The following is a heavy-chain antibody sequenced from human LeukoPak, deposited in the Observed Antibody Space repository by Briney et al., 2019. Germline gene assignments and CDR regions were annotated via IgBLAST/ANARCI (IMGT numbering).Heavy chain of an antibody. D-gene: IGHD3-22*01. Sequence: PSETLSLTCTVSGGSISSYYWSWIRQPPGKGLEWIGYIYYSGSTNYNPSLKSRVTISVDTSKNQFSLKLSSVTAADTAVYYCASYSYYYDSSGYFDYWGQGTLVTVSS. CDR3: ASYSYYYDSSGYFDY. J-gene: IGHJ4*02. CDR2: IYYSGST. V-gene: IGHV4-59*01. CDR1: GGSISSYY.